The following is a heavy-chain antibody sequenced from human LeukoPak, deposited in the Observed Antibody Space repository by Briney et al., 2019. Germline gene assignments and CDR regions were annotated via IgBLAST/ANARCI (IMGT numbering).Heavy chain of an antibody. CDR3: AKDYLGQRPDAFDI. CDR1: GFTFSSYA. Sequence: QAGGSLRLSCAASGFTFSSYAMPWVRQAPGKVLEWVAVISYDGSNKYYADSVKGRFTISRDNSKNMLYLQMSSLRADDTAVYYCAKDYLGQRPDAFDIWGQGTMVTVSS. J-gene: IGHJ3*02. CDR2: ISYDGSNK. D-gene: IGHD6-25*01. V-gene: IGHV3-30-3*02.